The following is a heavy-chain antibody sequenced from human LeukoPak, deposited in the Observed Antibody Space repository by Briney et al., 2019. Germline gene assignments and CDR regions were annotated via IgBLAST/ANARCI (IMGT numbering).Heavy chain of an antibody. V-gene: IGHV1-2*02. D-gene: IGHD3-10*01. Sequence: ASVKVSCKASGYSFTDYYMHWVRQAPGQGLEWMGWISPRSGDTSYAQKFQGRVTMTRDTSINTVDMDLSGLTSDDTAVFYCARGREIHGGSDTRLDDYWGQGTLVTVSS. J-gene: IGHJ4*02. CDR3: ARGREIHGGSDTRLDDY. CDR2: ISPRSGDT. CDR1: GYSFTDYY.